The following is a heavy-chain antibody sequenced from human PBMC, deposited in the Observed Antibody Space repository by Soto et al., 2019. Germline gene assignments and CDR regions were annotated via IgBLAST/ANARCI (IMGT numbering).Heavy chain of an antibody. J-gene: IGHJ2*01. CDR2: MNPNSGNT. CDR3: ARGVYCTNGVCYWYFDL. Sequence: ASVKVSCKASGHTFTSYDINWVRQATGQGLEWMGWMNPNSGNTGYAQKFQGRVTMTSNTSISTAYMELSSLRSEDTAVYYCARGVYCTNGVCYWYFDLWGRGTLVTVSS. CDR1: GHTFTSYD. V-gene: IGHV1-8*01. D-gene: IGHD2-8*01.